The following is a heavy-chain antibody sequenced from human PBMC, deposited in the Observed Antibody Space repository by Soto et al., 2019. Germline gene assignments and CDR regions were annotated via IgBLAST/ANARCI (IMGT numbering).Heavy chain of an antibody. D-gene: IGHD5-12*01. CDR3: TTNSGYETGPNFDY. CDR1: GFTFSNAW. CDR2: IKSKTDGGTT. Sequence: GGSLRLSCAASGFTFSNAWMSWVRQAPGKGLEWVGRIKSKTDGGTTDYAAPVKGRFTISRDDSKNTLYLQMNRLKTEDTAVYYYTTNSGYETGPNFDYWGQGTLVTVSS. J-gene: IGHJ4*02. V-gene: IGHV3-15*01.